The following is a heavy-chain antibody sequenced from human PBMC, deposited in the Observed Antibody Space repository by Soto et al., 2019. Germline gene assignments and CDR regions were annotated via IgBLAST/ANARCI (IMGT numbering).Heavy chain of an antibody. Sequence: GGSLRLSCAASGFTFSSYSMNWVRQAPGKGLEWVSYISSSSSTIYYADSVKGRFTISRDNAKNSLYLQMNSLRAEDTAVYYCARYSRYCSSTSCYYYYYYMDVWGKGTTVTVS. CDR3: ARYSRYCSSTSCYYYYYYMDV. D-gene: IGHD2-2*01. V-gene: IGHV3-48*01. CDR2: ISSSSSTI. J-gene: IGHJ6*03. CDR1: GFTFSSYS.